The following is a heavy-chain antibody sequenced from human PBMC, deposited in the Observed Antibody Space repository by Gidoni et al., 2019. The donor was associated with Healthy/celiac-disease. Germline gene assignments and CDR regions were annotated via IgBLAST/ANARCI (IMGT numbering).Heavy chain of an antibody. J-gene: IGHJ4*02. CDR1: GFTFSSYA. D-gene: IGHD1-26*01. CDR3: AKGKWELLFDY. V-gene: IGHV3-23*01. Sequence: EVPLLASGGGLVQPGGSLRLSCASSGFTFSSYAMSWVRQAPGKGLGGVSAISGSGGSTYYADSVKGRFTISRDNSKNTLYLQMNSLRAEDTAVYYCAKGKWELLFDYWGQGTLVTVSS. CDR2: ISGSGGST.